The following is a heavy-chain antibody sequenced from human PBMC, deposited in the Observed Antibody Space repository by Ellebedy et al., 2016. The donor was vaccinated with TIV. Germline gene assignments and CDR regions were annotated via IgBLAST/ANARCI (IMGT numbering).Heavy chain of an antibody. CDR2: ISTHSGNT. D-gene: IGHD4-17*01. V-gene: IGHV1-18*01. CDR3: ATPTVTTDYYYYGMDV. J-gene: IGHJ6*02. Sequence: AASVKVSCKASGYTFTSNGISWVRQAPGQGLEWMGWISTHSGNTNYAQKFQGRVTITADKSTSTAYMELSSLRSEDTAVYYCATPTVTTDYYYYGMDVWGQGTTVTVSS. CDR1: GYTFTSNG.